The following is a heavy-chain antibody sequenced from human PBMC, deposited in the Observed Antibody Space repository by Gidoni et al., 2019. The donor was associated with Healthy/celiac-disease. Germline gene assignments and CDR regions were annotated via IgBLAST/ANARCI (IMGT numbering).Heavy chain of an antibody. CDR1: GGTFSSYA. CDR3: ARTDCSGGSCYPRPYNWFDP. D-gene: IGHD2-15*01. V-gene: IGHV1-69*01. Sequence: QVQLVQSGAEVKKPGFSVKVSCKASGGTFSSYAISWVRQAPGQGLEWMGGIIPIFGTANYAQKFQGRVTITADESTSTAYMELSSLRSEDTAVYYCARTDCSGGSCYPRPYNWFDPWGQGTLVTVSS. J-gene: IGHJ5*02. CDR2: IIPIFGTA.